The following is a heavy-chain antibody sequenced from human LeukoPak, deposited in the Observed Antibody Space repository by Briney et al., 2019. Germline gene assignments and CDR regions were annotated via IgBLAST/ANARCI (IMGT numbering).Heavy chain of an antibody. CDR3: ARELSSGWRNYYYGMDV. CDR2: ISYSGST. CDR1: GASISSDY. D-gene: IGHD6-19*01. V-gene: IGHV4-59*01. J-gene: IGHJ6*02. Sequence: SETLSLTCTVSGASISSDYWSWLRQPPGRGLEWIGYISYSGSTNYNPSLKNRVIISIDTSKKYFPLSLSSVTAADTAVYYCARELSSGWRNYYYGMDVWGQGTTVTVSS.